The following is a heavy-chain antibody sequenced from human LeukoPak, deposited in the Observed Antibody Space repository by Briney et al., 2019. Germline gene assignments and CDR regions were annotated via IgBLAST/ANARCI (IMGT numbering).Heavy chain of an antibody. CDR3: ARGFGGAGGVHFDY. D-gene: IGHD4-23*01. CDR2: IYYSGST. J-gene: IGHJ4*02. V-gene: IGHV4-39*07. Sequence: SETLSLTCTVSGGSISSSSYYWGWIRQPPGKGLEWIGSIYYSGSTYYNPSLKSRVTISVDTSKNQFSLKLSSVTAADTAVYYCARGFGGAGGVHFDYWGQGTLVTVSS. CDR1: GGSISSSSYY.